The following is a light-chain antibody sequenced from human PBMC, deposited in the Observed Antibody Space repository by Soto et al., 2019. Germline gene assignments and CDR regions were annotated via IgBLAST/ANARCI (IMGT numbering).Light chain of an antibody. CDR3: QQYESYVIT. V-gene: IGKV1-5*01. CDR2: DAS. Sequence: DIQMTQSPSTLPASVGDRVTITCRASQSISSWLAWYQQKPGKAPKLLIYDASSLESGVPSRFSGSGSGTEFSLTISSLQPDDFATYYCQQYESYVITFGQGTKLEIK. J-gene: IGKJ2*01. CDR1: QSISSW.